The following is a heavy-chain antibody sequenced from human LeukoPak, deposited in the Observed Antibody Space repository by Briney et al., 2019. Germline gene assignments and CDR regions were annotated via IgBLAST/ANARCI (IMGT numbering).Heavy chain of an antibody. CDR1: GGPIFSSPFY. J-gene: IGHJ4*02. Sequence: PSETLPLTCTVSGGPIFSSPFYWGWIRQPPGKGLEWIASVYYNGITYYNPSLKSRVTISVDTSKNQFALKVTSVTAADTAIYYCARRMTTVATWGQGTLVTVSS. CDR3: ARRMTTVAT. CDR2: VYYNGIT. D-gene: IGHD4-11*01. V-gene: IGHV4-39*01.